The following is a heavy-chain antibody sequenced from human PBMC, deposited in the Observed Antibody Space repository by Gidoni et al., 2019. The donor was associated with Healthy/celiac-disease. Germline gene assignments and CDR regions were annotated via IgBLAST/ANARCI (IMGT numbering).Heavy chain of an antibody. CDR2: INHSGST. Sequence: QVQLQQWGAGLLKPSETMSLTCAVYGGSFRGYYWRWIRQPPGKGLEWIGEINHSGSTNYNPSLKSRVTISVDTSKNPFSLKLSSVTAADTAVYYCARLSPVLLWFGEFPSGSRFDPWGQGTLVTVSS. J-gene: IGHJ5*02. V-gene: IGHV4-34*01. CDR1: GGSFRGYY. D-gene: IGHD3-10*01. CDR3: ARLSPVLLWFGEFPSGSRFDP.